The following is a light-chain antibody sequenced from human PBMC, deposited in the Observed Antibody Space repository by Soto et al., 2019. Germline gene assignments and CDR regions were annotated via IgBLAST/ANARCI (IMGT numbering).Light chain of an antibody. Sequence: EIVMRQSPATLSVSPGERATLSCRASQSVTSDYLACYQQKPGQAPRLLIYGASSRATGIPDRFSGSGSGTDFTLTISRLEPEDFAVYYCQQYGSSSTFGQGTRLEIK. CDR1: QSVTSDY. V-gene: IGKV3-20*01. J-gene: IGKJ5*01. CDR3: QQYGSSST. CDR2: GAS.